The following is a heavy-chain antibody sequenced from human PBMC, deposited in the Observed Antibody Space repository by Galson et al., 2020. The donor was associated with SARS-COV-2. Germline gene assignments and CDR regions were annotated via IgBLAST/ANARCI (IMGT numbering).Heavy chain of an antibody. V-gene: IGHV4-59*01. D-gene: IGHD3-3*01. CDR1: PGSISSYH. J-gene: IGHJ4*02. CDR3: ARAAQTYYDFWSGYYNAPHFDY. CDR2: IYYRGPT. Sequence: SQTLPLTCTVSPGSISSYHWSWIRHPPGKGLAWIGYIYYRGPTNHNPSLKSRVTISVDTSKNQFSLKLSSVTAADTAVYYCARAAQTYYDFWSGYYNAPHFDYWGQGTLVTVSS.